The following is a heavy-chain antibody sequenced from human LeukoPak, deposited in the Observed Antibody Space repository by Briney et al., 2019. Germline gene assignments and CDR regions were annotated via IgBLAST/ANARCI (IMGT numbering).Heavy chain of an antibody. CDR3: AKSRAGYRYGKFDY. D-gene: IGHD5-18*01. Sequence: PGGSLRLSCAVSGFTFSSYSMSWVRQAPGKGLEWVSGASGLDDSTYYADSVKGRFTISGDNSKNTLYLQMNSLRAEDTVVYYCAKSRAGYRYGKFDYWGQGTLVTVSS. V-gene: IGHV3-23*01. J-gene: IGHJ4*02. CDR1: GFTFSSYS. CDR2: ASGLDDST.